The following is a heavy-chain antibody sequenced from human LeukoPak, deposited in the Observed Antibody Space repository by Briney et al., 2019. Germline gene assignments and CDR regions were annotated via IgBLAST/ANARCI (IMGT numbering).Heavy chain of an antibody. CDR1: GFTFSSYA. D-gene: IGHD3-22*01. CDR2: MSGSGGST. Sequence: SGGSLRLSCTASGFTFSSYAMSWVRQSPGKGLEGVSAMSGSGGSTYYADSVKGRFTISRDNSKNPLYMQLNSLRAEDTAVYYCEKSDYYDGSGNPSSFEYWGQGTLVTVYS. J-gene: IGHJ4*02. CDR3: EKSDYYDGSGNPSSFEY. V-gene: IGHV3-23*01.